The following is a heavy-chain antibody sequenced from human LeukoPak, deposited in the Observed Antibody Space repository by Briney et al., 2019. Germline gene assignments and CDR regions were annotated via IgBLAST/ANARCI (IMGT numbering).Heavy chain of an antibody. D-gene: IGHD6-6*01. CDR2: ISSSSSYI. V-gene: IGHV3-21*01. CDR3: AKATIEYSSSSDKYFDY. CDR1: GFTFSSYS. Sequence: GGSLRLSCAASGFTFSSYSMNWVRQAPGKGLEWVSSISSSSSYIYYADSVKGRFTISRDNAKNSLYLQMNSLRAEDTAVYYCAKATIEYSSSSDKYFDYWGQGTLVTVSS. J-gene: IGHJ4*02.